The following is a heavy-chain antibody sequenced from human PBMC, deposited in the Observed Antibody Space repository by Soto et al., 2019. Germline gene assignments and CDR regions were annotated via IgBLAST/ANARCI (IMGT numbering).Heavy chain of an antibody. CDR2: IIPIFGTA. J-gene: IGHJ4*02. CDR3: ARDHRITIFGVVIKAWY. Sequence: SVKVSCKASGGTFSSYAISWVRQAPGQGLEWMGGIIPIFGTANYAQKFQGRVTITADESTSTAYMELSSLRSEDTAVYYCARDHRITIFGVVIKAWYWGQGTLVTVSS. D-gene: IGHD3-3*01. V-gene: IGHV1-69*13. CDR1: GGTFSSYA.